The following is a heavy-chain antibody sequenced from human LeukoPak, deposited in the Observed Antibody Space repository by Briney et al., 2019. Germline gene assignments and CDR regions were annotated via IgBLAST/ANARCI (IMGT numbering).Heavy chain of an antibody. V-gene: IGHV1-69*05. Sequence: SVKVSCKASGGTFSSYAISWVRQAPGQGLEWMGGIIPIFGTANYAQKFQGRVTITTDESTSTAYMELSSLRSEDTAVYYCARDPTLAYSSSRRNWFDPWGQGTLVTVSS. J-gene: IGHJ5*02. CDR3: ARDPTLAYSSSRRNWFDP. CDR2: IIPIFGTA. D-gene: IGHD6-13*01. CDR1: GGTFSSYA.